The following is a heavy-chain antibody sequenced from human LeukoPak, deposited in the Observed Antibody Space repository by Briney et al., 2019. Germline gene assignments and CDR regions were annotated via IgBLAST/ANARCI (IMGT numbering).Heavy chain of an antibody. CDR2: IIPILGIA. CDR1: GGTFSSYA. V-gene: IGHV1-69*04. Sequence: GASVKVSFKASGGTFSSYAISWVRQAPGQGLEWMGRIIPILGIANYAQKFQGRVTITADKSTSTAYMELSSLRSEDTAVYYCAGGSLLWFGEPPVVYYYGMDVWGQGTTVTVSS. D-gene: IGHD3-10*01. J-gene: IGHJ6*02. CDR3: AGGSLLWFGEPPVVYYYGMDV.